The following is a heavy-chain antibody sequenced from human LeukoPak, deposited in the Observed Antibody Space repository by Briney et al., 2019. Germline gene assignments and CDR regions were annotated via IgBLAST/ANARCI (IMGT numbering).Heavy chain of an antibody. V-gene: IGHV3-33*08. CDR2: IWSDGTGK. J-gene: IGHJ4*02. D-gene: IGHD4-11*01. Sequence: PGGSLRLSCAASGFTYSHYGMHWVRQAPGKGLEWVAVIWSDGTGKYYSDAVKSRFTVSRDNSRNTLYLQMDSLRGEDTAVYYCARDAERGFDYSNSLRYWGQGILVAVSS. CDR3: ARDAERGFDYSNSLRY. CDR1: GFTYSHYG.